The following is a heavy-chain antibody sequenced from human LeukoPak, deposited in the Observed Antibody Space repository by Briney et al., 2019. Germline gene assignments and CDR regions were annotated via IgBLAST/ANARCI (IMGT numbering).Heavy chain of an antibody. V-gene: IGHV4-59*12. Sequence: SETLSLTCTVSGGSISSYYWSWIRQSPGKGLEWIGYIYYSGSTNYNPSLKSRVTISVDTSKNQFSLKLSSVTAADTAVYYCARDGEVLSSSWFWFDPWGQGTLVTVSS. CDR1: GGSISSYY. J-gene: IGHJ5*02. CDR3: ARDGEVLSSSWFWFDP. CDR2: IYYSGST. D-gene: IGHD6-13*01.